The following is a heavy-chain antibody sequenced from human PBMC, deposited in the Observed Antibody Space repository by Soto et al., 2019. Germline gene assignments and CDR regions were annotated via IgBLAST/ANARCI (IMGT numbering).Heavy chain of an antibody. CDR2: INHSGTT. CDR3: ARADRTLVTSYGLDV. V-gene: IGHV4-34*01. CDR1: GGSFSGFY. J-gene: IGHJ6*02. D-gene: IGHD2-21*02. Sequence: ETLSLTCAVSGGSFSGFYWTWIRQPPGEGLEWIGEINHSGTTNFNPSLRSCLTISLDSSKKHFSLKLTSMTAADAAVYYCARADRTLVTSYGLDVWGQGTTVTVSS.